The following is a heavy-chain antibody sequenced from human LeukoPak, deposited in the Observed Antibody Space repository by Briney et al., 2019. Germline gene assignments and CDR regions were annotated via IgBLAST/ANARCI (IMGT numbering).Heavy chain of an antibody. J-gene: IGHJ4*02. CDR2: IRYDGSNK. D-gene: IGHD5-12*01. Sequence: GGSLRLSCAASGFTFSSYGMHWLRQATGKGLEWVAFIRYDGSNKYYADSVKGLFTISRDNSKTTLYLQMNSLRAEDTAVYYCARGPSGYHNTGGQGTLVTVSS. V-gene: IGHV3-30*02. CDR3: ARGPSGYHNT. CDR1: GFTFSSYG.